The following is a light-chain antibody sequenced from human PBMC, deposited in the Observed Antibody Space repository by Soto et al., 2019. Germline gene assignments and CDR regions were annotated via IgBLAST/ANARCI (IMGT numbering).Light chain of an antibody. Sequence: DVVMTQNPLSLSVAPGQPASISCKASQSLLHITGETFLFWYLQKPGQSPQLLIYEVSTRVSGVKDRLSGSGSGTDFTLEIRRVETDDVGIYYCMQSTQLPPTFGKGRRLENK. V-gene: IGKV2D-29*02. CDR2: EVS. CDR3: MQSTQLPPT. J-gene: IGKJ5*01. CDR1: QSLLHITGETF.